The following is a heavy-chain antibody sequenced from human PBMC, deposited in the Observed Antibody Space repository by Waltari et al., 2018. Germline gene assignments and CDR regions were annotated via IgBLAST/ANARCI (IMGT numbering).Heavy chain of an antibody. CDR1: GGSTSISNW. Sequence: QVQLQESGPGLVKPSGTLSLTCAVSGGSTSISNWWSWVRQPPGKGLEWIGEIYHSGSTNYNPSLTSRVTLSVDTSKNQFSLRLRSVTAADTAVYYCARYIVGTMVDYWSPGTLVTVSS. V-gene: IGHV4-4*02. CDR3: ARYIVGTMVDY. D-gene: IGHD2-21*01. J-gene: IGHJ4*02. CDR2: IYHSGST.